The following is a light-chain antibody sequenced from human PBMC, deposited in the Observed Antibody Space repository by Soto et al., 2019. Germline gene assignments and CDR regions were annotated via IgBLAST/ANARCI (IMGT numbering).Light chain of an antibody. Sequence: QSVLTQPASVSGSPGQSITSSCTGTSSDVGGYNYVSWYQQHPGKAPKLIIYNVSNRPSGVSNRFSGSKSGNTASLTISGLQAEDEGHYYCSSFTSSNTVLFGGGTQLTVL. CDR2: NVS. CDR3: SSFTSSNTVL. J-gene: IGLJ2*01. CDR1: SSDVGGYNY. V-gene: IGLV2-14*01.